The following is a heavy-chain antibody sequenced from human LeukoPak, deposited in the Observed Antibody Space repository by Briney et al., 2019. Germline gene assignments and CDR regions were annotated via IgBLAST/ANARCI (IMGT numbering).Heavy chain of an antibody. CDR2: IYHSGST. D-gene: IGHD3-22*01. Sequence: PSQTLSLTCAVSGGSISSGGYSWSWIRQPPGKGLEWIGYIYHSGSTYYNPSLKSRVTISVDRSKNQFSLKLSSVTAADTAVYYCARGVSPLGAGSSGYYYANWFDPWGQGTLVSVSS. CDR3: ARGVSPLGAGSSGYYYANWFDP. J-gene: IGHJ5*02. V-gene: IGHV4-30-2*01. CDR1: GGSISSGGYS.